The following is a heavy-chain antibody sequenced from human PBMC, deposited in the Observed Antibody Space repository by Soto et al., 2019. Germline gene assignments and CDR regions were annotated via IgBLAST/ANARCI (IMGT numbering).Heavy chain of an antibody. CDR2: ISAYNGNT. CDR3: AREEYGGNSEFDYYGMDV. D-gene: IGHD2-21*02. CDR1: GYTFTSYG. V-gene: IGHV1-18*01. J-gene: IGHJ6*02. Sequence: ASVKVSCKASGYTFTSYGISWVRQAPGQGLEWMGWISAYNGNTNYAQKLQGRVTMTTDTSTSTAYMELRSLRSDDTAVYYCAREEYGGNSEFDYYGMDVWGQGTTVTVSS.